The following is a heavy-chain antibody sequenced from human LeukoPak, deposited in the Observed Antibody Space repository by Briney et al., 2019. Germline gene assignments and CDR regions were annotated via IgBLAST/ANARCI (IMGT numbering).Heavy chain of an antibody. V-gene: IGHV5-51*01. CDR1: GYSFTSYW. CDR3: ARHVYSGWYHAVGY. Sequence: GESLKISFXGSGYSFTSYWIGWVRQMAGKGLEGMGIIYPGDSDTRYSPSFQGQVTISADKSISTAYLQWSSLKASDTAMYYCARHVYSGWYHAVGYWGQGTLVTVSS. CDR2: IYPGDSDT. D-gene: IGHD6-19*01. J-gene: IGHJ4*02.